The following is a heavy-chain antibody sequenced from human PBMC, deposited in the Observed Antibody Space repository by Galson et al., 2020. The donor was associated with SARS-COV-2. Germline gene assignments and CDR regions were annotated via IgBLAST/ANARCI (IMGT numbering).Heavy chain of an antibody. D-gene: IGHD3-16*02. J-gene: IGHJ4*02. CDR2: IWYDGSNK. V-gene: IGHV3-33*01. CDR1: GFTFSSYG. Sequence: GESLKISCAASGFTFSSYGMHWVRQAPGKGLEWVAVIWYDGSNKYYADSVKGRFTISRDNSKNTLYLQMNSLRAEDTAVYYCARGEITFGGVIDPLGEFDYWGQGTLVTVSS. CDR3: ARGEITFGGVIDPLGEFDY.